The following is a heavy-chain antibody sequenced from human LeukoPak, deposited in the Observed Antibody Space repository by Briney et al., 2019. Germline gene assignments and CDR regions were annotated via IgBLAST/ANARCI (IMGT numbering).Heavy chain of an antibody. Sequence: SETLSLTCTVSGGSISSSSTFWGWIRQPPGKGLEWIGSIYYSGSTYYNPSLKTRVTISVDTSKNQFSLKLNSVTAADTAVYYCARHPKGYFSRFDPWGQGTLVTVSS. J-gene: IGHJ5*02. CDR1: GGSISSSSTF. V-gene: IGHV4-39*01. CDR3: ARHPKGYFSRFDP. CDR2: IYYSGST. D-gene: IGHD2-15*01.